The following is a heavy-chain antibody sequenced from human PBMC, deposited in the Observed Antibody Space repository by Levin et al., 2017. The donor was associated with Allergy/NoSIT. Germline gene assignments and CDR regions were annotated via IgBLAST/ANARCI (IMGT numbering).Heavy chain of an antibody. CDR1: GFTFSNYW. Sequence: GESLKISCEASGFTFSNYWMSWVRQAPGRGLEWVANIKKDGNEKNYVDSVKGRFIVSRDNAKNSLYLQMNSLRAEDTAIYYCVRAYVYIASGAFDVWGQGTMVTVSS. V-gene: IGHV3-7*04. J-gene: IGHJ3*01. CDR3: VRAYVYIASGAFDV. D-gene: IGHD3-16*01. CDR2: IKKDGNEK.